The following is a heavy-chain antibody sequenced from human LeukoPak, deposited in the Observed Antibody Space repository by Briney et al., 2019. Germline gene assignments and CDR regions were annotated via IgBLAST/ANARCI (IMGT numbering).Heavy chain of an antibody. CDR2: INAGNGNT. D-gene: IGHD3-10*01. CDR1: GYTFTSYA. V-gene: IGHV1-3*01. CDR3: ARDVPASPSDDY. Sequence: GASVKVSCKASGYTFTSYAMHWVRQAPGQRLEWMGWINAGNGNTEYSQKFQGRVTITRDTSASTAYMELSSLRSEDTAVYYCARDVPASPSDDYWGQGTLVTVSS. J-gene: IGHJ4*02.